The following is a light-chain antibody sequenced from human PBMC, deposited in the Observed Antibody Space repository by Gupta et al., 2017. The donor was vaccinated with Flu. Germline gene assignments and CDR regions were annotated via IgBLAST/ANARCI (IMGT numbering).Light chain of an antibody. CDR3: GTWDSSLSAYV. CDR1: SSNIGNNY. V-gene: IGLV1-51*02. CDR2: ENN. J-gene: IGLJ1*01. Sequence: QSVLTQPPSVSPAPGQKVTISCSGSSSNIGNNYVSWYQQLPGTAPKLLIYENNKRPAGIPDRFSGSKPGTSATLGITGLQTGDEADYYCGTWDSSLSAYVFGTGTKVTVL.